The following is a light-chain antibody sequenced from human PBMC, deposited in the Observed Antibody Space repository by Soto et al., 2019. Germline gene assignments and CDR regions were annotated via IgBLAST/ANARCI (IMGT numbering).Light chain of an antibody. V-gene: IGLV2-14*01. CDR2: EVS. Sequence: QSALTQPASVSGSPGQSITISCTGTSSDVGGYNYVSWYQQHPGKAPKLMIYEVSNRPSGVSNRFSGSKSGNTASLTISGLQAEDEADYYCSSYTSSSTSPRVFGGATKFTVL. J-gene: IGLJ2*01. CDR3: SSYTSSSTSPRV. CDR1: SSDVGGYNY.